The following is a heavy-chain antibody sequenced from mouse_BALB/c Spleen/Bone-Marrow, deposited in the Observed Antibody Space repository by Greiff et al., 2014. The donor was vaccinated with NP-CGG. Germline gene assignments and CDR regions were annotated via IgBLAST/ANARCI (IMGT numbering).Heavy chain of an antibody. D-gene: IGHD2-1*01. Sequence: VQLQQSGAELAKPGAPVKMSCKASGYTFTSYWMYWIKQRPGQGLEWIGYINPSTGYTEYNQKFKDKATLTADKSSNTAYMQLSSLTSEDSAVYYCARKGYGNYHYYAMDYWGQGTSVTVSS. V-gene: IGHV1-7*01. CDR3: ARKGYGNYHYYAMDY. CDR2: INPSTGYT. CDR1: GYTFTSYW. J-gene: IGHJ4*01.